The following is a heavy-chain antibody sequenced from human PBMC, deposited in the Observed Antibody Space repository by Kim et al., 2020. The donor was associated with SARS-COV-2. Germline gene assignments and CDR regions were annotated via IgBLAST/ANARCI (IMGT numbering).Heavy chain of an antibody. CDR2: ISHSGDV. CDR1: GTSVNSGPYF. D-gene: IGHD3-10*01. CDR3: ARDTASLGSGGNLFDS. Sequence: SETLSLTCSVSGTSVNSGPYFWTWIRQPPGKGLEWLGYISHSGDVYTTPSLRGRLTISADASKEQFFLHLPSVTAAAPAIYFCARDTASLGSGGNLFDS. J-gene: IGHJ5*01. V-gene: IGHV4-30-4*08.